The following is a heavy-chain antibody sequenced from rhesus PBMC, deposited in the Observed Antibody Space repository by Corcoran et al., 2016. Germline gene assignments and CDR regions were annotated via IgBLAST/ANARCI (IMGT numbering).Heavy chain of an antibody. D-gene: IGHD3-22*01. J-gene: IGHJ4*01. V-gene: IGHV4-65*01. CDR3: ARSDWSGIPDY. CDR1: GVSVSSSNW. Sequence: QVQLQESGPGLVKPSATLSLTCAVSGVSVSSSNWWSLIRQPPGKGLEWIGYISGSSGSTYYNPSRKSRVTISTDTSKNQVSLKLSSVTAADTAVYYCARSDWSGIPDYWGQGVLVTVSS. CDR2: ISGSSGST.